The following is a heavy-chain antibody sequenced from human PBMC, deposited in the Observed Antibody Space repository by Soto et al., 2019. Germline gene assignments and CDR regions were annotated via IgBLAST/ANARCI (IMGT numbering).Heavy chain of an antibody. CDR1: GFTFSSYG. CDR3: AAPSMVRGVFGY. D-gene: IGHD3-10*01. V-gene: IGHV3-33*01. Sequence: QVQLVESGGGVVQPGRSLRLSWAASGFTFSSYGMHGVRQAPGKGLEWVAVIWYDGSNKYYADAVKGRFTISRDNSKHTLYLQMNSLRAEDTAVYYCAAPSMVRGVFGYWGQGTLVAVAS. CDR2: IWYDGSNK. J-gene: IGHJ4*02.